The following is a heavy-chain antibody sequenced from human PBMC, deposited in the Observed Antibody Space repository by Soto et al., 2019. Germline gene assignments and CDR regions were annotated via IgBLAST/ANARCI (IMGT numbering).Heavy chain of an antibody. V-gene: IGHV4-34*01. Sequence: QVQLQQWGAGLLKPSETLSLTCAVYGGSFSGYYWSWIRQPPGKGLEWIGEINHSRSTNYNPSLNERDTISVDTTKDQSCLKLSAVGAADTAAYYSAGRGGDIAVAGYPNSAFDYWGQGTLVTVSS. CDR2: INHSRST. CDR3: AGRGGDIAVAGYPNSAFDY. J-gene: IGHJ4*02. CDR1: GGSFSGYY. D-gene: IGHD6-19*01.